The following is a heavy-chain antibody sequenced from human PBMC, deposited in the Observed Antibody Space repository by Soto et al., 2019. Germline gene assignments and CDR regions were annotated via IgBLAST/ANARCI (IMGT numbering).Heavy chain of an antibody. CDR3: ARSFRAAAGTEDGFDY. D-gene: IGHD6-13*01. Sequence: PSETLSLTCAVYGVSFSGYYWSWIRQPPGKGLEWIGEINHSGSTNYNPSLKSRVTISVDTSKNQFSLKLSSVTAADTAVYYCARSFRAAAGTEDGFDYWGQGTLVTVSS. J-gene: IGHJ4*02. CDR1: GVSFSGYY. V-gene: IGHV4-34*01. CDR2: INHSGST.